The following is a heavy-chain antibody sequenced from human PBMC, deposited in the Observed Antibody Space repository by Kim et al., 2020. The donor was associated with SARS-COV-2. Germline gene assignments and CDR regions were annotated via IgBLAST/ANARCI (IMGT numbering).Heavy chain of an antibody. Sequence: ASVKVSCKASGYTFTSYYMHWVRQAPGQGLEWMGIINPSGGSTSYAQKFQGRVTMTSDTSTSTVYMELSSLRSEDTAVYYCARTYYGGNSDDAFDIWGQGTMVTVSS. CDR3: ARTYYGGNSDDAFDI. D-gene: IGHD4-17*01. V-gene: IGHV1-46*01. J-gene: IGHJ3*02. CDR2: INPSGGST. CDR1: GYTFTSYY.